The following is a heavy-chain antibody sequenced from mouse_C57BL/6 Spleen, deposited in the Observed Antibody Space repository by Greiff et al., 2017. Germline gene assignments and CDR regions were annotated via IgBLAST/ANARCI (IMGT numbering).Heavy chain of an antibody. CDR1: GFTFSDAW. CDR3: TRDNYVRDAMDY. J-gene: IGHJ4*01. V-gene: IGHV6-6*01. CDR2: IRNKANNHAT. D-gene: IGHD1-3*01. Sequence: EVQVVESGGGLVQPGGSMKLSCAASGFTFSDAWMDWVRQSPEKGLEWVAEIRNKANNHATYYAESVKGRFTIATDNSKSSVYLQMNSLRAEDTGIYYCTRDNYVRDAMDYWGQGTSVTVSS.